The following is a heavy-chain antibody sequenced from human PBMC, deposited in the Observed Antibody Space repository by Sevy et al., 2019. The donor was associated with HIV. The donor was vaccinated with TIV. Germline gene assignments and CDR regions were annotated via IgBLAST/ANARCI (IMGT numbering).Heavy chain of an antibody. J-gene: IGHJ6*02. Sequence: SETLSLTCAVYGGSFSGYYWSWIRQPPGKGLEWIGEINHSGSTNYNPSLKSRVTISVDTSKNQFSLKLSSVTAADTAVYYCARGRGRGDYAPRHCYYYYGMDVWGQGTTVTVSS. CDR1: GGSFSGYY. D-gene: IGHD4-17*01. V-gene: IGHV4-34*01. CDR2: INHSGST. CDR3: ARGRGRGDYAPRHCYYYYGMDV.